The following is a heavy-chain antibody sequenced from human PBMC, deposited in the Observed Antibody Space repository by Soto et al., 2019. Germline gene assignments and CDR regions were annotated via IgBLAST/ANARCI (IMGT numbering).Heavy chain of an antibody. J-gene: IGHJ4*02. V-gene: IGHV4-61*01. CDR1: GGSFKRGSYS. CDR2: VYHTGRA. Sequence: SETLSLTCTVSGGSFKRGSYSWSWIRQPPGKGLEWIGYVYHTGRASYNPSPKSRVSISMDTSKNQSSLNLDSVTAADTAVYFCARDFAYFDSWGQGTLVTVSS. D-gene: IGHD3-3*01. CDR3: ARDFAYFDS.